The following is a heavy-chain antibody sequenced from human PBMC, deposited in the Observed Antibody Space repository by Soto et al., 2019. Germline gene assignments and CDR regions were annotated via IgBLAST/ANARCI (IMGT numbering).Heavy chain of an antibody. CDR1: GFTFSSYW. CDR2: SNSDWSTT. D-gene: IGHD3-22*01. V-gene: IGHV3-74*01. CDR3: ARPRYDGSGTPFDY. J-gene: IGHJ4*02. Sequence: EVQLVESVGGLVQPGGSLRLSCAASGFTFSSYWMHWVLQAPGKGLVWVSRSNSDWSTTTYADSVKGRFTISRDNAENTLFLQMNSLGAGDTAVYYCARPRYDGSGTPFDYWGQGTLVTVSS.